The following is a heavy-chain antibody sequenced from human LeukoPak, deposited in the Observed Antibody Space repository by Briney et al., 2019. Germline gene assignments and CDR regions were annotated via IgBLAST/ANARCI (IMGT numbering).Heavy chain of an antibody. J-gene: IGHJ3*02. CDR3: AKDPRPYYSDSSGYYCAFDI. CDR1: GFTFSSYG. CDR2: ISGSGYST. V-gene: IGHV3-23*01. D-gene: IGHD3-22*01. Sequence: GGSLRLSCAASGFTFSSYGMHWVRQAPGKGLEWVSVISGSGYSTYYADSVKGRFTISRDNSKNTLYLQMSSLRVEDTAVYYCAKDPRPYYSDSSGYYCAFDIWGQGTMVTVSS.